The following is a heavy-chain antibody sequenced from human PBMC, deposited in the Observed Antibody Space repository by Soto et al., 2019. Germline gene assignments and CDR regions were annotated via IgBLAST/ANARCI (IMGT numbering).Heavy chain of an antibody. D-gene: IGHD6-13*01. V-gene: IGHV1-2*04. CDR3: ARDSSSWSGKRWFDP. J-gene: IGHJ5*02. CDR1: GYTFTGYY. CDR2: INPNSGGT. Sequence: ASVKVSCKASGYTFTGYYMHWVRQAPGQGLEWVGWINPNSGGTNYAQKFQGWVTMTRDTSISTAYMELSRLRSDDTAVYYCARDSSSWSGKRWFDPWGQGTLVTVSS.